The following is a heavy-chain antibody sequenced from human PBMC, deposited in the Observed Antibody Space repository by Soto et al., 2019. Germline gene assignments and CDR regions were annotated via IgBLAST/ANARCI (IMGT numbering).Heavy chain of an antibody. CDR3: ARGATHGSSWYFWFDP. J-gene: IGHJ5*02. CDR1: GGTFSTYS. Sequence: GASVKVSCKGSGGTFSTYSNNWVRQAPGQGLEWMGGIIPLFGTTNYAQKFKGRVTITADESTSTAYMELSSLRAEDAAVYYCARGATHGSSWYFWFDPWGQGTLVTVSS. D-gene: IGHD6-13*01. CDR2: IIPLFGTT. V-gene: IGHV1-69*13.